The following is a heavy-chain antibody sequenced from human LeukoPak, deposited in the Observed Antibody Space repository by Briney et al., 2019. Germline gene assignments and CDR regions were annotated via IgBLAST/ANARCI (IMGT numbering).Heavy chain of an antibody. D-gene: IGHD1/OR15-1a*01. Sequence: GRSLRLSCAASGFTFSSYAMHWVRQAPGKGLEWVAVISDDGRNKYYVDSVKGRFTISRDNSKNSLYLQMNSLRAEDTAVYFCARDVATIGAAFDIWGQGTMVTVSS. CDR3: ARDVATIGAAFDI. CDR1: GFTFSSYA. J-gene: IGHJ3*02. CDR2: ISDDGRNK. V-gene: IGHV3-30*04.